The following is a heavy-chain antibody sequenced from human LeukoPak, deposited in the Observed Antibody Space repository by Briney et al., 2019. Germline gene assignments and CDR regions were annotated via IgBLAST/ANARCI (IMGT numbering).Heavy chain of an antibody. CDR2: IKTDGSET. J-gene: IGHJ4*02. D-gene: IGHD2-8*02. Sequence: GGSLRLSCAASGFTFSDYWMHWVRQAPGKGLVWVSRIKTDGSETSYADSVKGRVTISRDNAKNTLFLQMNSLRVEDTALYYCSRVRVFERGTVPLDSWGQGTLVTVAS. CDR1: GFTFSDYW. CDR3: SRVRVFERGTVPLDS. V-gene: IGHV3-74*01.